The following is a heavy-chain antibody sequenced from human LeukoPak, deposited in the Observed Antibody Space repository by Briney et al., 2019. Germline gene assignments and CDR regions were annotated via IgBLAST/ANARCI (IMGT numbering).Heavy chain of an antibody. CDR1: GYTFTGYY. CDR2: INPNSGGT. Sequence: ASVKVSCKASGYTFTGYYMHWVRQAPGQGLEWMGWINPNSGGTNYAQKFQGRVTMTRDTSISTAYMELSRLRSDDTAVYYCARTRLYSSKYYYYMDVWGKGTTVTVSS. CDR3: ARTRLYSSKYYYYMDV. D-gene: IGHD6-13*01. J-gene: IGHJ6*03. V-gene: IGHV1-2*02.